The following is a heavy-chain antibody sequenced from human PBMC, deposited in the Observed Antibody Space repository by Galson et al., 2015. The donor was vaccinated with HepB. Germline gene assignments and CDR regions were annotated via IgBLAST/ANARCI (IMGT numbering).Heavy chain of an antibody. CDR3: AKGYGLFDS. Sequence: SLRLPCAASGFAFDNHAMSWVRQAPGRGLEWISGITGNGDSTFYADSVKGRFTVSKDNADNMLFLQMNSLRAEDAGLYFCAKGYGLFDSWGQGILVTVSS. D-gene: IGHD3-16*01. V-gene: IGHV3-23*01. CDR1: GFAFDNHA. CDR2: ITGNGDST. J-gene: IGHJ5*01.